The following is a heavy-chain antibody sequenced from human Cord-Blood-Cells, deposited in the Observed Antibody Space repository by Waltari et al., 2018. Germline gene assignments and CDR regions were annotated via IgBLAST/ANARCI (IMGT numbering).Heavy chain of an antibody. CDR3: ARRCSGSSCYSDYYYGMDV. CDR1: GGTFSSYA. V-gene: IGHV1-69*01. Sequence: QVQLVQSGAEVKKPGSSVKVSCKASGGTFSSYAISWVRQAPGQGLEWMGGIIPIFGTANYAQKFQGRVTITADESTSTAYMELSSLRSEDTAVYYCARRCSGSSCYSDYYYGMDVWGQGTTVTVSS. J-gene: IGHJ6*02. D-gene: IGHD2-15*01. CDR2: IIPIFGTA.